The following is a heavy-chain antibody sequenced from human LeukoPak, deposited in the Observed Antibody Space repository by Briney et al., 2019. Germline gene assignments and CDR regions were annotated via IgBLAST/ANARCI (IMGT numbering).Heavy chain of an antibody. J-gene: IGHJ4*02. Sequence: PGGSLRLSCAASGFIFNNFAVSWLRQAPGKGLEWVSVISDTGGSTFYADSVKGRFTISRDNSKNTLYLQMSSLRAEDTAVYYCAKDADSAHEFYFDSWGQGTLVTVSS. CDR3: AKDADSAHEFYFDS. CDR2: ISDTGGST. CDR1: GFIFNNFA. D-gene: IGHD5-12*01. V-gene: IGHV3-23*01.